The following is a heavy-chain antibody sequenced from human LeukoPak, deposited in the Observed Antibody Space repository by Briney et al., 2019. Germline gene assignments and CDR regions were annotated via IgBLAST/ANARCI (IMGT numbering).Heavy chain of an antibody. CDR2: IYYSGST. CDR3: ARFRWGSGSPDFDY. CDR1: GGSISSGDCY. V-gene: IGHV4-30-4*08. Sequence: SETLSLTCTVSGGSISSGDCYWSWIRQPPGKGLEWIGYIYYSGSTYYNPSLKSRVTISVDTSKNQFSLKLSSVTAADTAVYYCARFRWGSGSPDFDYWGQGTLVTVSS. J-gene: IGHJ4*02. D-gene: IGHD3-10*01.